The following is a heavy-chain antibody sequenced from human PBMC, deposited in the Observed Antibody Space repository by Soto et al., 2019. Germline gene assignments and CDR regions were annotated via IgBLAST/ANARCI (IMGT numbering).Heavy chain of an antibody. Sequence: EVQLLESGGGLVQPGGSLRLSCAASGFTFISYAMNWVRQAPGKGLQWVSAISGGGDATFYADSVKGRFTISRDNSRNTVTLQMNSLGVDDTAVYYCARKVPGSTTRPDYSYFDLWGRGTLVTVSS. V-gene: IGHV3-23*01. CDR3: ARKVPGSTTRPDYSYFDL. D-gene: IGHD3-10*01. CDR1: GFTFISYA. CDR2: ISGGGDAT. J-gene: IGHJ2*01.